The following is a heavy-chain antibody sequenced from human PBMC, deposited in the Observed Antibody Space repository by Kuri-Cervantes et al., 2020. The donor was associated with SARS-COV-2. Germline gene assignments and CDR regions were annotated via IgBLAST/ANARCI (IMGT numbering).Heavy chain of an antibody. CDR2: IYHSGST. CDR1: GYSISSGYY. Sequence: SETLSLTCTVSGYSISSGYYWGWIRQPPGKGLEWIGSIYHSGSTYYNPSLKSRVTISVDTSKNQFYLKLSSVTAADTAVYYCARTERSTVVTPSVPYFDYWGQGTLVTVSS. V-gene: IGHV4-38-2*02. CDR3: ARTERSTVVTPSVPYFDY. J-gene: IGHJ4*02. D-gene: IGHD4-23*01.